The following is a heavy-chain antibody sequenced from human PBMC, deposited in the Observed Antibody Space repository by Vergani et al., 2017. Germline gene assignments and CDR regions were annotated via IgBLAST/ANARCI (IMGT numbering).Heavy chain of an antibody. Sequence: QVQLQESGPGLVKPSETLSVTCTVSGGSVSSGSYYWSWIRQPPGKGLEWIGYIYYSGSTNYNPSLKSRVTISVDTSKNQFSLKLSSVTAADTAVYYCARVGSTTTVXTPGGNYYYYGMDVWGQGTTVTVSS. J-gene: IGHJ6*02. D-gene: IGHD4-23*01. CDR3: ARVGSTTTVXTPGGNYYYYGMDV. V-gene: IGHV4-61*01. CDR2: IYYSGST. CDR1: GGSVSSGSYY.